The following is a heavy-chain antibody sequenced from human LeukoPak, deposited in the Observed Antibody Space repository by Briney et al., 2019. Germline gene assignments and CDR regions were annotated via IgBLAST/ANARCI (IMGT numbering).Heavy chain of an antibody. CDR1: GYTFTSYY. CDR2: INPSGGST. Sequence: ASVKVSCKASGYTFTSYYMHWVRQAPGQGLEWMGIINPSGGSTSYAHKFQGRVTMTRDTSTSTFYLELSSLRSEDTAVYYCARDLPEYCSSTSCYYPPLFDYWGQGTLVTVSS. J-gene: IGHJ4*02. D-gene: IGHD2-2*01. CDR3: ARDLPEYCSSTSCYYPPLFDY. V-gene: IGHV1-46*01.